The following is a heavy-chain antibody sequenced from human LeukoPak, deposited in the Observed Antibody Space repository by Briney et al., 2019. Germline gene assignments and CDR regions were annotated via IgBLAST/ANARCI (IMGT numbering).Heavy chain of an antibody. Sequence: GGSLRLSCAASGFTFSSYAMSWVRQAPGKGLEWVAMIRYDGRSRYYAASVKGRFTISRDNTRNTVSLQMNNLRAEDTAVYYCARGGATRGRFENWGQGTLVTVSS. CDR1: GFTFSSYA. V-gene: IGHV3-30*02. J-gene: IGHJ4*02. D-gene: IGHD1-26*01. CDR2: IRYDGRSR. CDR3: ARGGATRGRFEN.